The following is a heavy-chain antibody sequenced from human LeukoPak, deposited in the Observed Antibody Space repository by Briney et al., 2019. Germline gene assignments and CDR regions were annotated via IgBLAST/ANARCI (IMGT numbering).Heavy chain of an antibody. V-gene: IGHV3-30*04. CDR3: ARRRDGYNPELDY. Sequence: PGGSLRLSCAASGFTFSRSAMHWVRQPPGKGLEWMAVISNDGMRKFHADSVKGRFTISRGNSKNTLYLQMDSLTTEDTALYYCARRRDGYNPELDYWGQGTLVTVSS. CDR2: ISNDGMRK. J-gene: IGHJ4*02. CDR1: GFTFSRSA. D-gene: IGHD5-24*01.